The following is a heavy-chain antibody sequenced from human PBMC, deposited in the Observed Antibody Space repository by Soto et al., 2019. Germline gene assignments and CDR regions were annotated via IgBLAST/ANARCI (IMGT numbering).Heavy chain of an antibody. CDR2: IYYSGST. J-gene: IGHJ6*02. D-gene: IGHD2-15*01. Sequence: PSETLSLTCTVSGGSMSSSSYYWGWIRQSPGKGLEWIGSIYYSGSTYYNPSLKSRVTISVDTSKNQFSLKLSSVTAADTAVYYCASAYCSGGSCYPPLDYGMDVWGQGTTVTVSS. V-gene: IGHV4-39*01. CDR1: GGSMSSSSYY. CDR3: ASAYCSGGSCYPPLDYGMDV.